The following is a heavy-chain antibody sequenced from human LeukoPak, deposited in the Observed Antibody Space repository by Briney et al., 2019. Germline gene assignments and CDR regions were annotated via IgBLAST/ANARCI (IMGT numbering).Heavy chain of an antibody. CDR1: GYNFTTYW. V-gene: IGHV5-51*01. CDR3: ARRGSPPIDFDY. Sequence: PGESLQISCQGSGYNFTTYWIAWVRQMPGEGLEWMGIIYPGDSDTKYNPSFEGQVTISADKSVSTAYLQWSSLEASDTAMYYCARRGSPPIDFDYWGQGTLVTVSS. CDR2: IYPGDSDT. J-gene: IGHJ4*02.